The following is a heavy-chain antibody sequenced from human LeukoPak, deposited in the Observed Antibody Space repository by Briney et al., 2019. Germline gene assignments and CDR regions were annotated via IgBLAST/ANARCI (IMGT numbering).Heavy chain of an antibody. D-gene: IGHD3-10*01. CDR2: INPNSGGT. Sequence: ASVKVSCKASGYTFTGYYMHWVRQAPGQGLEWMGWINPNSGGTNYAQKFQGRVTMTRDTSISTAYMELSRLRSDDTAVYYCARDRGRANMNVFDYWGQGTLVTVSS. CDR1: GYTFTGYY. CDR3: ARDRGRANMNVFDY. J-gene: IGHJ4*02. V-gene: IGHV1-2*02.